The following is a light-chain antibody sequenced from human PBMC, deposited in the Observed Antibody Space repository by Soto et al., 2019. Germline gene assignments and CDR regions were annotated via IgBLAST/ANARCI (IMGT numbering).Light chain of an antibody. V-gene: IGLV1-40*01. CDR2: GNN. CDR1: SSNSGAGYD. CDR3: QSDDSSLSGSV. J-gene: IGLJ2*01. Sequence: QSVLTQPPSVSGAPGQRVTISCTGSSSNSGAGYDVHWYQQLPGTAPKLLIYGNNNRPSGVPDRFSGSKSGTSASLAITGLQAEDEADYYCQSDDSSLSGSVFGGGTKLTVL.